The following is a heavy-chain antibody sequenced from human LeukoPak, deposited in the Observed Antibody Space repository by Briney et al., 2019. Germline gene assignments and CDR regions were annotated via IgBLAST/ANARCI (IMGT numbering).Heavy chain of an antibody. CDR3: ARDVSVNKVTTPFDH. Sequence: GGSLRLSCEASGFTFSNYRMHRVRQAPGKGLEWISYINLDPNTIYYADSVKGRFTISRDNAKQSLYLQMNSLRVEDTAIYYCARDVSVNKVTTPFDHWGQGTLVTVAS. D-gene: IGHD1/OR15-1a*01. V-gene: IGHV3-48*04. J-gene: IGHJ4*02. CDR1: GFTFSNYR. CDR2: INLDPNTI.